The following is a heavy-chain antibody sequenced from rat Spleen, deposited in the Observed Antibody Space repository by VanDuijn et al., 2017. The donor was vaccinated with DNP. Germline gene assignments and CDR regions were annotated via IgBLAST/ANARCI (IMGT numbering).Heavy chain of an antibody. V-gene: IGHV2-19*01. CDR1: GFPLTDNS. CDR3: TREEEYYGYYFGF. Sequence: QVQLKESGPDLVQPSQTLSLTCTVSGFPLTDNSVHWVRQPPGKGLEWMGRIRSGGGTDYNSVLKSRLTISRDTSTSQVFLRVSSLQTEDTAIYFCTREEEYYGYYFGFWGPGTMVTVSS. CDR2: IRSGGGT. J-gene: IGHJ1*01. D-gene: IGHD1-6*01.